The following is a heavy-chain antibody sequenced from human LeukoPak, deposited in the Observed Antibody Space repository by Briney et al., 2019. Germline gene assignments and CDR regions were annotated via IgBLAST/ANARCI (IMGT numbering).Heavy chain of an antibody. CDR3: ASRYYFDY. V-gene: IGHV4-59*08. J-gene: IGHJ4*02. Sequence: PSEALSLTCTVSGGSISSYYWSWIRQPPGKGLEWIGYIYYSGSTNYNPSLKSRVTISVDTSKNQFSLKLSSVTAADTAVYYCASRYYFDYWGQGTLVTVSS. CDR1: GGSISSYY. CDR2: IYYSGST.